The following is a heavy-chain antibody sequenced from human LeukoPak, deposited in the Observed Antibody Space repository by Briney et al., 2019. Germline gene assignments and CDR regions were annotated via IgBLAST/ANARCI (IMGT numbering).Heavy chain of an antibody. CDR2: ISYDGNNK. Sequence: PGRSLRLSCAASGFTFSSYAMHWVRQAPGKGLEWVAVISYDGNNKYYADSVKGRLTISRDNFKDTLYLQINSLRAEDTAVFYCARDLGWSFDYWGQGTLVTVSS. J-gene: IGHJ4*02. CDR1: GFTFSSYA. CDR3: ARDLGWSFDY. V-gene: IGHV3-30-3*01. D-gene: IGHD3/OR15-3a*01.